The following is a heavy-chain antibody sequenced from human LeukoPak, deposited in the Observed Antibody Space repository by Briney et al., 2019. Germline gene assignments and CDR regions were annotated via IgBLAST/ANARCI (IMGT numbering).Heavy chain of an antibody. CDR3: AKDLRDIVVVVAASAFDY. D-gene: IGHD2-15*01. J-gene: IGHJ4*02. CDR2: IYSGGST. CDR1: GFTVSSNY. V-gene: IGHV3-66*01. Sequence: GGSLRLSCAASGFTVSSNYMSWVRKAPGKGLEWVSVIYSGGSTYYADSVKGRFTISRDNSKNTLYLQMNSLRAEDTAVYYCAKDLRDIVVVVAASAFDYWGQGTLVTVSS.